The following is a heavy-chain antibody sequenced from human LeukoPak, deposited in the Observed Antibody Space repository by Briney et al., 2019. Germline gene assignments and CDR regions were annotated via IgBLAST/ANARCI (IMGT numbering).Heavy chain of an antibody. V-gene: IGHV4-39*07. CDR2: INHSGST. J-gene: IGHJ4*02. Sequence: SETLSLTCTVSGGSIRSSYYYWSWIRQPPGKGLEWIGEINHSGSTNYNPSLKSRVTISVDTSKNQFSLKLSSATAADTAVYYCARGPDVDIVATVSSSWYHFDYWGQGTLVTVSS. CDR1: GGSIRSSYYY. D-gene: IGHD5-12*01. CDR3: ARGPDVDIVATVSSSWYHFDY.